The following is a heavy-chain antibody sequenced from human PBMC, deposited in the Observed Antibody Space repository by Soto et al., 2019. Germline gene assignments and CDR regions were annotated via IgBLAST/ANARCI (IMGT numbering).Heavy chain of an antibody. J-gene: IGHJ3*02. CDR3: ARKVMAARWADAFDI. D-gene: IGHD5-12*01. CDR2: IYPGDSDT. V-gene: IGHV5-51*01. Sequence: SGESLKISCKGSGYSFTSYWIGWVRQMPGKGLEWMGIIYPGDSDTRYSPSFQGQVTISADKSISTAYLQWSSLKASDTAMYYCARKVMAARWADAFDIWGQGTMVTVSS. CDR1: GYSFTSYW.